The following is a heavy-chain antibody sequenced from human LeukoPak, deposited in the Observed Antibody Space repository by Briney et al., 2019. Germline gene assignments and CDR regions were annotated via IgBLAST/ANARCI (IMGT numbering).Heavy chain of an antibody. CDR3: ARDPTTVTKGLDI. CDR1: GGSFSSHY. D-gene: IGHD4-17*01. V-gene: IGHV4-59*11. J-gene: IGHJ3*02. Sequence: SETLSLTCTVSGGSFSSHYWSWIRQPPGKGLEWIGYISYIGSTNFNPSLKSRVTISVDTSKNQFSLKLSSVTAADTAVYYCARDPTTVTKGLDIWGQGTMVTVSS. CDR2: ISYIGST.